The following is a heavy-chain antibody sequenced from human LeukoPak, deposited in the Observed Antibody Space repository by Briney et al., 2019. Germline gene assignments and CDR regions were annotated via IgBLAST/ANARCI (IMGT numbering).Heavy chain of an antibody. V-gene: IGHV1-18*04. CDR3: ARVNYDILTGYQHSDY. D-gene: IGHD3-9*01. CDR2: ISAYNGNT. Sequence: GASVKVSCKASGYTFTSYGISWVRQAPGQGLEWMGWISAYNGNTNYAQKLQGRVTMTTDTSTSTAYMELRSLRSDDTAVYYCARVNYDILTGYQHSDYWGQGTLVTVSS. J-gene: IGHJ4*02. CDR1: GYTFTSYG.